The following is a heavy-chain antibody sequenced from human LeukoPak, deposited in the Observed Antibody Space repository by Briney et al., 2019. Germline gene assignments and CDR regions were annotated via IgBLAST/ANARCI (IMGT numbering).Heavy chain of an antibody. Sequence: SETLSLTCTVSGGSISSCYWSWIRQPAGKGLEWIGRIYTSGSTNYNPSLKSRVTMSVDTSKNQFSLKLSSVTAADTAVYYCARDLGFYDSSEGWFDPWGQGTLVTVSS. CDR2: IYTSGST. D-gene: IGHD3-22*01. CDR1: GGSISSCY. V-gene: IGHV4-4*07. J-gene: IGHJ5*02. CDR3: ARDLGFYDSSEGWFDP.